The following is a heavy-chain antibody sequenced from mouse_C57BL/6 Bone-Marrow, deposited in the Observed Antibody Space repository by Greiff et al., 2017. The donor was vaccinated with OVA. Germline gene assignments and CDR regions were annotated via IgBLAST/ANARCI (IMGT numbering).Heavy chain of an antibody. Sequence: VQLQQSGAELARPGASVKMSCKASGYTFTSYTMHWVKQRPGQGLEWIGYINPSSGYTKYNQKFKDKATLTADKSSSTAYMQLSSLTSEDSAVDYGARKNGKAPYYFDYWGQGTTLTVSS. CDR1: GYTFTSYT. D-gene: IGHD2-1*01. V-gene: IGHV1-4*01. J-gene: IGHJ2*01. CDR3: ARKNGKAPYYFDY. CDR2: INPSSGYT.